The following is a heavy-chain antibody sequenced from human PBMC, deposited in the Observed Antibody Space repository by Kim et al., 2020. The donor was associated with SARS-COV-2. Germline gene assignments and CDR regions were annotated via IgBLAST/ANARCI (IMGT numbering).Heavy chain of an antibody. CDR3: AILSSTSTSDY. CDR2: IIYDGSDK. CDR1: GFIFNTYG. D-gene: IGHD2-2*01. J-gene: IGHJ4*02. V-gene: IGHV3-30*03. Sequence: GGSLRLSCAASGFIFNTYGMHWVRQAPGKGLEWVAHIIYDGSDKYYADSVKGRFTISRDNPKNTLFLQMNSLRSEDTAIYYCAILSSTSTSDYWGQGTLVPGSS.